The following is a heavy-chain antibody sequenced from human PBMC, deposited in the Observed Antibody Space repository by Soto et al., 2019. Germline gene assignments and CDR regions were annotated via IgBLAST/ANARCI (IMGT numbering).Heavy chain of an antibody. V-gene: IGHV3-73*02. CDR3: TMAGGRMLRGVIWLYGMDV. Sequence: EVQLVESGGGLVQPGGSLKLSCAASGFTFSGTAMHWVRQASGKGLEWVGRIRSKANSYATAYAASVKGRFTISRDDSKNTAYLQMNSLKTEDTAVYYCTMAGGRMLRGVIWLYGMDVWGQGTTVTVSS. J-gene: IGHJ6*02. CDR1: GFTFSGTA. CDR2: IRSKANSYAT. D-gene: IGHD3-10*01.